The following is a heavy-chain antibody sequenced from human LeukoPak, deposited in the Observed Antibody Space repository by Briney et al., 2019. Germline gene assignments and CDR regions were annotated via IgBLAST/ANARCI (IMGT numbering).Heavy chain of an antibody. Sequence: GGSLRLSCAASGFTFSSYAMHWVRQAPGKGLEWVAVISYDGSNKYYADSVKGRFTISRDNSKNTVYLQMNSLRAEDTAVYYCAKQTRATTSWFDPWGQGTLVTVSS. CDR1: GFTFSSYA. V-gene: IGHV3-30-3*02. J-gene: IGHJ5*02. D-gene: IGHD1-26*01. CDR2: ISYDGSNK. CDR3: AKQTRATTSWFDP.